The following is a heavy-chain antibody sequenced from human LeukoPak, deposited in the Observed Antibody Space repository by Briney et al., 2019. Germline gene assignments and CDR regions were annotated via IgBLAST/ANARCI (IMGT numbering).Heavy chain of an antibody. D-gene: IGHD6-19*01. CDR2: ISYDGSNK. CDR3: ARDGVAGTFDY. Sequence: GGSLRLSCAASGFTFSSYWMTWVRQAPGKGLEWVAVISYDGSNKYYADSVKGRFTISRDNSKNTLYLQMNSLRAEDTAVYYCARDGVAGTFDYWGQGTLVTVSS. V-gene: IGHV3-30-3*01. J-gene: IGHJ4*02. CDR1: GFTFSSYW.